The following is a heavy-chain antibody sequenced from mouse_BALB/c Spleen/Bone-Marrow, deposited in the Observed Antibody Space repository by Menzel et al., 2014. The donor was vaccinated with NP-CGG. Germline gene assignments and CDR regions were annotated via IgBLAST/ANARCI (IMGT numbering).Heavy chain of an antibody. V-gene: IGHV1-14*01. CDR3: ARPYYGNYDAMDY. CDR1: GYTFTSSV. Sequence: VQLKHSGPELVKPGASVKMSCKASGYTFTSSVMHWVKQKPGQGLEWIGYINPYNAGNKYNEKFKGKATLTSDKSSSTAYMELSSLTSEDSAVYYCARPYYGNYDAMDYWGQGTSVTVSS. J-gene: IGHJ4*01. CDR2: INPYNAGN. D-gene: IGHD2-10*01.